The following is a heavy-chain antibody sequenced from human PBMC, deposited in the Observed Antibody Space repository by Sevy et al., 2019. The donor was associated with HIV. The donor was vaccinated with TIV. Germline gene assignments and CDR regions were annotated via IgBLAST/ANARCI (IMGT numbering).Heavy chain of an antibody. V-gene: IGHV3-23*01. CDR3: AKDQDSSGNWYFDL. Sequence: GGSLRLSCAASGFTFSSYAMSWVRQALGKGLEWVSAISGSGGSTYYADSVKGRFTISRDNSKNTLYLQMNSLRAEDTAVYYCAKDQDSSGNWYFDLWGRGTLVTVSS. J-gene: IGHJ2*01. CDR1: GFTFSSYA. CDR2: ISGSGGST. D-gene: IGHD6-25*01.